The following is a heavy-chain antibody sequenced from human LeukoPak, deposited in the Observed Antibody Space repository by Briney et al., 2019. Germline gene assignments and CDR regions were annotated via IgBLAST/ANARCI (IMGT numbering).Heavy chain of an antibody. J-gene: IGHJ3*02. Sequence: ASVNVSCKASGYTFTDYYMHWVRQAPGQGLEWMGCINPNSGGTNYAQNFQGRVTMTRDPTISTAYMELSRLRSDATVVYYCASPSRVYYYASGSYYGAFDIWGQGTMVTVSS. CDR2: INPNSGGT. V-gene: IGHV1-2*02. CDR3: ASPSRVYYYASGSYYGAFDI. D-gene: IGHD3-10*01. CDR1: GYTFTDYY.